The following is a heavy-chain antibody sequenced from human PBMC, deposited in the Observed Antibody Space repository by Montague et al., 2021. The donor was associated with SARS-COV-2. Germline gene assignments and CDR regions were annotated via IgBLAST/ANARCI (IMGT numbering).Heavy chain of an antibody. CDR3: ATYRQGGSGRGY. Sequence: SETLSLTCTVSGVSVSNAYYHWSWIRQPPGKGLEWIGFMDYGGSPNYSPSLHSRVSISLDTSKNQLSLRLNPATAADTAVYFCATYRQGGSGRGYWGQGTLVTVSS. V-gene: IGHV4-61*01. CDR1: GVSVSNAYYH. D-gene: IGHD3-10*01. CDR2: MDYGGSP. J-gene: IGHJ4*02.